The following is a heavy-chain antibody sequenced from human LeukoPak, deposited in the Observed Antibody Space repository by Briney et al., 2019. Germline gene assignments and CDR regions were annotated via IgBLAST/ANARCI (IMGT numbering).Heavy chain of an antibody. V-gene: IGHV3-30*02. J-gene: IGHJ4*02. Sequence: GGSLRLPCAASGFTFSSYAIHWVRQAPGKGLEWVAVIWYGGSNKYYADSVKGRFTISRDNSKNTLYLQMNSLRAEDTAVYYCAKSSPGYSYGYFDYWGQGTLVTVSS. CDR2: IWYGGSNK. D-gene: IGHD5-18*01. CDR1: GFTFSSYA. CDR3: AKSSPGYSYGYFDY.